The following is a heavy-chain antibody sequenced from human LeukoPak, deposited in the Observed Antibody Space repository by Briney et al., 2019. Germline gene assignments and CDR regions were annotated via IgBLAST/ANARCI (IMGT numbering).Heavy chain of an antibody. D-gene: IGHD2-15*01. Sequence: GGSLRLSCAASGFTLSSYAMSRVRQAPGKGLEWVSAISGSGGSTYYADSVKGRFTISRDNSKNTLYLQMNSLRAEDTAVYYCAKDLSFGWYYFDYWGQGTLVTVSS. CDR2: ISGSGGST. CDR1: GFTLSSYA. CDR3: AKDLSFGWYYFDY. V-gene: IGHV3-23*01. J-gene: IGHJ4*02.